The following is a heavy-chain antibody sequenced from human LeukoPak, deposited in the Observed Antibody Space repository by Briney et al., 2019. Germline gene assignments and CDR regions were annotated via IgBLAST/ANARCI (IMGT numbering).Heavy chain of an antibody. V-gene: IGHV3-23*01. CDR2: ISGSGGST. CDR3: ARDGFNFADAFDA. CDR1: GFIIRYYV. J-gene: IGHJ3*01. D-gene: IGHD5-24*01. Sequence: GGFLRLFCVSAGFIIRYYVMSWGRPAPGEGVGLVSAISGSGGSTYYEVSVKGRFTISRDNSKNTLYLQMNNLRAEDTAVYYCARDGFNFADAFDAWGQGTLVTVSS.